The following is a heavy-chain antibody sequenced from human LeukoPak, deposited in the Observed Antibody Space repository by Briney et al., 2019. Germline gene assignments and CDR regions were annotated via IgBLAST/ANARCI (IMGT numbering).Heavy chain of an antibody. D-gene: IGHD4-17*01. CDR1: GFTFSSYS. Sequence: GGSLRLSCAASGFTFSSYSMNWVRQAPGKGLEWVSSISSSSSYIYYADSVKGRFTISRDNAKNSLYLQMNSLRAEDTAVYYCARGSDYGDYHLWYWGQGALVTVSS. CDR2: ISSSSSYI. V-gene: IGHV3-21*01. J-gene: IGHJ4*02. CDR3: ARGSDYGDYHLWY.